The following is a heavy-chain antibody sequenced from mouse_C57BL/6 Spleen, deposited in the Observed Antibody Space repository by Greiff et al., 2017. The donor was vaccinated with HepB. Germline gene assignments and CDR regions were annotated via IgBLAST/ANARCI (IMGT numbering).Heavy chain of an antibody. D-gene: IGHD1-1*01. CDR2: INPNNGGT. CDR1: GYTFTDYY. Sequence: VQLQQSGPELVKPGASVKISCKASGYTFTDYYMNWVKQSHGKSLEWIGDINPNNGGTSYNQKFKGKATLTVDKSSSTAYMELRSLTSEDSAVYYCARSYGISFYFDYWGQGTTLTVSS. CDR3: ARSYGISFYFDY. V-gene: IGHV1-26*01. J-gene: IGHJ2*01.